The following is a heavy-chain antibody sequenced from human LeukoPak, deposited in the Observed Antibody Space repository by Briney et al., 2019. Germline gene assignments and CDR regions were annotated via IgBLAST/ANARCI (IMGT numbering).Heavy chain of an antibody. CDR1: GYTFTSYG. Sequence: ASVKVSCKASGYTFTSYGISWVRQAPGQGLEWMGWVSAYNGNTNYAQKLQGRVTMTTDTSTSTAYMELRSLRSDDTAVYYGTREEMATSNWAFDSWGQGTMVTVSS. D-gene: IGHD5-24*01. CDR3: TREEMATSNWAFDS. V-gene: IGHV1-18*01. CDR2: VSAYNGNT. J-gene: IGHJ3*02.